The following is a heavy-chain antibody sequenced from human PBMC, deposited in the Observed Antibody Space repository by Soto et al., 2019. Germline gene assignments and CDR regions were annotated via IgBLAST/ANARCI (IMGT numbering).Heavy chain of an antibody. CDR2: INAYNGNT. D-gene: IGHD3-16*01. J-gene: IGHJ6*02. V-gene: IGHV1-18*01. CDR1: GYRFTSYG. CDR3: AMVDVYVTPSPQDV. Sequence: QVQLVQSGAEVKNPGASVKVSCKASGYRFTSYGIGWVRQAPGQGLEWMGWINAYNGNTTYAQNLQGRVTLTTDTSTSTAYMELRSLRSNDTAVYYCAMVDVYVTPSPQDVWGQGTTVTVSS.